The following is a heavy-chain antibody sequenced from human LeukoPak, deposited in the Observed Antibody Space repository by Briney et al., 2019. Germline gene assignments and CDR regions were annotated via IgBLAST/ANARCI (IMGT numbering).Heavy chain of an antibody. CDR3: ARDLGWLQFDY. V-gene: IGHV3-7*04. CDR1: GFTFSNSD. Sequence: GGSLRLSCAASGFTFSNSDMSWVRQAPGKGLEWVANIKEDGSDKYYVDSVKGRFTISRDNAKNSLYLQMNSLRAEDTAVYYCARDLGWLQFDYWGQGTLVTVSS. CDR2: IKEDGSDK. J-gene: IGHJ4*02. D-gene: IGHD5-24*01.